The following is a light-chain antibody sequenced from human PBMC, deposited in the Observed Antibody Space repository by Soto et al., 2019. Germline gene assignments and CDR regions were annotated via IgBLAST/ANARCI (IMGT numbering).Light chain of an antibody. CDR1: QGIRKD. CDR2: AAS. V-gene: IGKV1-17*01. CDR3: LQYNTFPWT. J-gene: IGKJ1*01. Sequence: DIQMTQSPSSLSASVGDRVTITCRASQGIRKDLDWYQEKPGKAPKRLIYAASNSQSGVPSRFRGSGFGTEFTLTISSLQPEDFATYYCLQYNTFPWTFGQGTKVEIQ.